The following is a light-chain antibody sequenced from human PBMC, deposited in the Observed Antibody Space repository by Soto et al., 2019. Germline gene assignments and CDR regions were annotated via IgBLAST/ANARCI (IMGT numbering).Light chain of an antibody. CDR1: QSVHSSH. CDR3: QRFGDSPPWT. Sequence: EIVLTQSPGTLSLSPGKRATLSCWASQSVHSSHLAWYQQRPGQPPRLLIYGASSRATGIPDRFSGSGSGTVFTLTISRLEPGDFAVYYCQRFGDSPPWTFGQGTKVDI. CDR2: GAS. J-gene: IGKJ1*01. V-gene: IGKV3-20*01.